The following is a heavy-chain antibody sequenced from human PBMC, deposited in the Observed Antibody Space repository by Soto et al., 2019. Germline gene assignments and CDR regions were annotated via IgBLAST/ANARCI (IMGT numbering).Heavy chain of an antibody. V-gene: IGHV4-34*01. CDR2: INHSGST. Sequence: SETLSLTCAVYGGSFSGYYWSWIRQPPGKGLEWIGEINHSGSTNYNSSLKSRVTISVDTSKNQFSLKLSSVTAADTAVYYCARVVGFVAARPTYYYGMDVWGQGTTVTVSS. CDR3: ARVVGFVAARPTYYYGMDV. CDR1: GGSFSGYY. D-gene: IGHD6-6*01. J-gene: IGHJ6*02.